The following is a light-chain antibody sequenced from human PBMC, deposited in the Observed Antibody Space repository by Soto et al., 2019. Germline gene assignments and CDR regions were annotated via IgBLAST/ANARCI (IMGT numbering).Light chain of an antibody. V-gene: IGKV3-20*01. CDR1: QSISNSY. J-gene: IGKJ1*01. Sequence: ELVLTQSPGTLSLSPGERATLSCRASQSISNSYLAWYQQKPGQAPRLLIYGASSRATGIPDRFSGSGSGTDFTLTVSSLGPADFAVYYCQQYGSSPQTFGQGTKVEIK. CDR3: QQYGSSPQT. CDR2: GAS.